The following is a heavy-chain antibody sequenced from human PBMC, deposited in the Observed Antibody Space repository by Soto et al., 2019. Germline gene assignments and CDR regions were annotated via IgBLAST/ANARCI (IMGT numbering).Heavy chain of an antibody. Sequence: ASETLSLTCTVSGGSVSSGSYYWSWIRQPPGKGLEWIGYIYYSGSTNYNPSLKSRVTISVDTSKNQFSLKLSSVTAADTAVYYCARIITMVRGKYYYGMDVWGQGTTVTSP. D-gene: IGHD3-10*01. J-gene: IGHJ6*02. CDR1: GGSVSSGSYY. CDR3: ARIITMVRGKYYYGMDV. V-gene: IGHV4-61*01. CDR2: IYYSGST.